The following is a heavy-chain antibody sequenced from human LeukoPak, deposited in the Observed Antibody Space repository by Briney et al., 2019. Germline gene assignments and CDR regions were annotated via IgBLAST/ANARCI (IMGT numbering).Heavy chain of an antibody. Sequence: GGTLRLSCAASGFTFSSYGMSWVRQAPGKGLEWVSAISGSGGSTYYADSVKGRFTISRDNSKNTLYLQMNSLRAEDTAVYYCARDVRGVSFDYWGQGTLVTVSS. CDR3: ARDVRGVSFDY. CDR1: GFTFSSYG. CDR2: ISGSGGST. V-gene: IGHV3-23*01. D-gene: IGHD3-10*02. J-gene: IGHJ4*02.